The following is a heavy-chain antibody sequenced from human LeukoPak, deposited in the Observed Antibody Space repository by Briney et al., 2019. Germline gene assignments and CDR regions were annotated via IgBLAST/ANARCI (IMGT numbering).Heavy chain of an antibody. J-gene: IGHJ4*02. V-gene: IGHV3-21*05. CDR1: GFTFSTYS. CDR3: ARHYGSGSPDY. CDR2: ISSSSGFI. D-gene: IGHD3-10*01. Sequence: GGSLRLSCAASGFTFSTYSMNWVRQAPGKGLEWVSYISSSSGFIYYADSVKGRFTISRDSAKNSLYLQMNSLRAEDTAVYYCARHYGSGSPDYWGQGTLVTVSS.